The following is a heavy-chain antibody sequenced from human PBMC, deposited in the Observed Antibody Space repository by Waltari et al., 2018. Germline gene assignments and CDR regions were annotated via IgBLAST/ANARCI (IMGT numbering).Heavy chain of an antibody. J-gene: IGHJ6*02. V-gene: IGHV3-21*01. Sequence: EVQLVESGGGLVKPGGSLSLSCAPSGFTFSSYSMNWVRQAPGKGLEWVSSMSSSSSYIYYADSVKGRFTISRDNAKNSLYLQMNSLRAEDTAVYYCARVSSSRYYYGMDVWGQGTTVTVSS. D-gene: IGHD6-13*01. CDR3: ARVSSSRYYYGMDV. CDR2: MSSSSSYI. CDR1: GFTFSSYS.